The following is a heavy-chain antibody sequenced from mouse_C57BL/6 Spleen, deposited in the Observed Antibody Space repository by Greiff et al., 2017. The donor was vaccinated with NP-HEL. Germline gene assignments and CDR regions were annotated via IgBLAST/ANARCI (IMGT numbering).Heavy chain of an antibody. CDR1: GYTFTSYW. CDR2: IVPSDSYT. Sequence: QVQLQQPGAELVMPGASVRLSCKASGYTFTSYWMHWVKQRPGQGLEWIGEIVPSDSYTNYNQKFKGKSTLTIDKSSSTAYMQLSSLTSEDSAVYYCARTYGSSYGYFDVWGTGTTVTVSS. D-gene: IGHD1-1*01. J-gene: IGHJ1*03. CDR3: ARTYGSSYGYFDV. V-gene: IGHV1-69*01.